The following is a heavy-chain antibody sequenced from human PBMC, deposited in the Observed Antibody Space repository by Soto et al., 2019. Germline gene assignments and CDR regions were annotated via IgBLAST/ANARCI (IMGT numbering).Heavy chain of an antibody. CDR2: ISAYNGIT. CDR3: ARDSEWFADSRSGMDV. J-gene: IGHJ6*02. CDR1: GYTFTSYG. D-gene: IGHD3-10*01. V-gene: IGHV1-18*01. Sequence: QVQLVQSGAEVKKPGASVKVSCKASGYTFTSYGISWVRQAPGQGLEWMGWISAYNGITNYAQKLQGRVTMTADTPTSTASMELRSLKSDDTAVYYCARDSEWFADSRSGMDVWGQGTTVTVSS.